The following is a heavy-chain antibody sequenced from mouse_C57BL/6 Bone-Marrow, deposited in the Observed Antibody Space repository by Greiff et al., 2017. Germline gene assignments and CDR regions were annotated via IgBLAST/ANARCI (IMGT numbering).Heavy chain of an antibody. V-gene: IGHV1-81*01. J-gene: IGHJ2*01. CDR2: FYPRSGNT. CDR1: GYTFTSYG. Sequence: QVQLQQSGAELARPGASVKLSCKASGYTFTSYGISWVKQRTGQGLEWIGEFYPRSGNTYYNEKFKGKATLTADKSSSTVYMELRRLTSEDSAVCVCARLNPYYFDYWGKGTTLTVSS. D-gene: IGHD1-3*01. CDR3: ARLNPYYFDY.